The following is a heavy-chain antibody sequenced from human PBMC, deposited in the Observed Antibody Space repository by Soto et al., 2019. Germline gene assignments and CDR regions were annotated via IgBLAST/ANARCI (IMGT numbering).Heavy chain of an antibody. Sequence: PGGSLRLSGAGSGFTFSNYGMHWVLQAPGKGLEWVAVISDDGVSKYYADSVQGRFTISRDNSESAVFLQMNSLRPDDTALYFCARAYYFASGTSYTLYYWRQGTQVTVSS. CDR2: ISDDGVSK. V-gene: IGHV3-30*03. J-gene: IGHJ4*02. CDR1: GFTFSNYG. CDR3: ARAYYFASGTSYTLYY. D-gene: IGHD3-10*01.